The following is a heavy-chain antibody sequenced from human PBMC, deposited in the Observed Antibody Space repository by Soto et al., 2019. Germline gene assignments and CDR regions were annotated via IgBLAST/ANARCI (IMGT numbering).Heavy chain of an antibody. J-gene: IGHJ6*02. D-gene: IGHD3-9*01. CDR2: IIPIFGTA. CDR3: ARGVLRYFDWLPKLHYYYYGMDV. Sequence: SVKVSCKASGGTFSSYAISWVRQAPGQGLEWVGGIIPIFGTANYAQKFQGRVTITADESTSTAYMELSSLRSEDTAVYYCARGVLRYFDWLPKLHYYYYGMDVWGQGTTVTVSS. V-gene: IGHV1-69*13. CDR1: GGTFSSYA.